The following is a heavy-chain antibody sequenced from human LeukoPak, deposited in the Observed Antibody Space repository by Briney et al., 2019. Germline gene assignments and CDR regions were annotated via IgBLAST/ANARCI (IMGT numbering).Heavy chain of an antibody. Sequence: PETLSLTCAVYGGSFSGYYWSWIRQPPGKGLEWIGEINHSGSTNYNPSLKSRVTISVDTSKNQFSLKLSSVTAADTAVYYCARGWGIAVYYYYGMDVWGQGTTVTVSS. CDR3: ARGWGIAVYYYYGMDV. J-gene: IGHJ6*02. CDR2: INHSGST. V-gene: IGHV4-34*01. CDR1: GGSFSGYY. D-gene: IGHD6-19*01.